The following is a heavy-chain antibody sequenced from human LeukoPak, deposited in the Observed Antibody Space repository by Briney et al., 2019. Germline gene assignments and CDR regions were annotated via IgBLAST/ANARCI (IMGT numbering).Heavy chain of an antibody. CDR1: GFAFSTYT. J-gene: IGHJ4*02. Sequence: GRSLRLSCAASGFAFSTYTMHWVRHVPGKGPECVSVISHDETHKYYRDAVGGRFTISRDNSKNMLYLQMDSLRADDSAIYYCAVDLAHGVPDYFDYWGQGTLVTVSS. D-gene: IGHD2-8*01. CDR3: AVDLAHGVPDYFDY. CDR2: ISHDETHK. V-gene: IGHV3-30*04.